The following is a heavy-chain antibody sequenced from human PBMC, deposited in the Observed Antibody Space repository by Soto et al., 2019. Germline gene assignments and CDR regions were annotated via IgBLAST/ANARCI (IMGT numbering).Heavy chain of an antibody. Sequence: QVQLVQSGAEVKKPGASVKVSCKASGYTFTSYDINWVRQATGQGLEWMGWMNPNSGNTGYAQKFQGRVTMTRNTSISTAYMELSSLRSEDTAVYYCARHNYYDSSGYYSFGFYGMDVWGQGTTVTVSS. D-gene: IGHD3-22*01. V-gene: IGHV1-8*01. CDR3: ARHNYYDSSGYYSFGFYGMDV. J-gene: IGHJ6*02. CDR1: GYTFTSYD. CDR2: MNPNSGNT.